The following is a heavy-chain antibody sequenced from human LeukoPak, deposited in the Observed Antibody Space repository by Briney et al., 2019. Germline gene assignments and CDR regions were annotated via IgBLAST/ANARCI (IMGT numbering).Heavy chain of an antibody. Sequence: GGSLRLSCAASGFPFSDYGMDWVRQAPGKGMEWVANINQDGRIQYYADSVRGRFIISRNNAKNSLFLQMYSLRAEDTAIYFCSRSLDYLGQGALVTVSS. CDR3: SRSLDY. V-gene: IGHV3-7*01. CDR1: GFPFSDYG. CDR2: INQDGRIQ. J-gene: IGHJ4*02.